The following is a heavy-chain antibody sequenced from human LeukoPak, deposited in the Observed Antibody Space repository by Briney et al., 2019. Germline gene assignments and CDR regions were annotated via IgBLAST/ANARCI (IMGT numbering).Heavy chain of an antibody. CDR2: SYYSST. D-gene: IGHD3-22*01. Sequence: SETLSLTCTVSGDSISNGYYCTWVRQHPEKGLEYIGHSYYSSTSYNPSLGSRVSMSMDTSKNQFSLELTSVTAADTAVYFCARSTSQYFYDSSLAFWGQGILVTVSS. CDR1: GDSISNGYY. CDR3: ARSTSQYFYDSSLAF. V-gene: IGHV4-31*03. J-gene: IGHJ4*02.